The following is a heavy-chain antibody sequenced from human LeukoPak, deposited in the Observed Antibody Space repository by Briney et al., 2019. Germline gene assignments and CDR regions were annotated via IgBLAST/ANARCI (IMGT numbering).Heavy chain of an antibody. Sequence: SETLSLTCTVSGGSISSGHYYWSWIRQPPGKGLEWIGYIYYSGSTYYNPSIKSRVTISVDTSKNQFSLKLSSVTAADTAVYYCARDGGGGGNSDWFDPWGQGTLVTVSS. CDR2: IYYSGST. CDR1: GGSISSGHYY. V-gene: IGHV4-30-4*01. D-gene: IGHD4-23*01. J-gene: IGHJ5*02. CDR3: ARDGGGGGNSDWFDP.